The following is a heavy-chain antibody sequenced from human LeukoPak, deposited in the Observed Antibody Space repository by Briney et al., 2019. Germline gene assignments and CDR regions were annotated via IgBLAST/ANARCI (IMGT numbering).Heavy chain of an antibody. CDR2: ISYDGSNK. Sequence: GGSLRLSCAASGFTFSSYAMHWVRQAPGKGLEWVAVISYDGSNKYYADSVKGRFTISRDNSKNTLYLQMNSLRAEDTAVYYCAADSSSWYAVWFDPWGQGTLVTVSS. CDR3: AADSSSWYAVWFDP. J-gene: IGHJ5*02. D-gene: IGHD6-13*01. CDR1: GFTFSSYA. V-gene: IGHV3-30*04.